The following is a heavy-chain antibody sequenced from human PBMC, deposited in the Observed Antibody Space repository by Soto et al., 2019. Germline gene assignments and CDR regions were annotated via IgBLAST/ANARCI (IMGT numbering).Heavy chain of an antibody. J-gene: IGHJ6*02. CDR1: GGSITTSDYS. CDR3: VRERTIFGVAPGGGVDV. D-gene: IGHD3-3*01. CDR2: IYHTGAT. V-gene: IGHV4-30-2*01. Sequence: KTSETLSLTCAVSGGSITTSDYSWSRIRQPPGRGLEWIGSIYHTGATHYIPSLKSRLTMSLDKSKNHFSLDLSSVTAADTALYYCVRERTIFGVAPGGGVDVWGQGTTATVSS.